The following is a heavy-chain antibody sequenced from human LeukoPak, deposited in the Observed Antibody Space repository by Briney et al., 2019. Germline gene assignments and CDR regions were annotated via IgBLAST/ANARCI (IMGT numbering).Heavy chain of an antibody. CDR3: ARAYDSSGYYYLDY. J-gene: IGHJ4*02. CDR2: INPNSGGT. D-gene: IGHD3-22*01. V-gene: IGHV1-2*04. Sequence: ASVKVSCKASGGTFSSYAISWVRQAPGQGLEWMGWINPNSGGTNYAQKFQGWVTMTRDTSISTAYMELSRLRSDDTAVYYCARAYDSSGYYYLDYWGQGTLVTVSS. CDR1: GGTFSSYA.